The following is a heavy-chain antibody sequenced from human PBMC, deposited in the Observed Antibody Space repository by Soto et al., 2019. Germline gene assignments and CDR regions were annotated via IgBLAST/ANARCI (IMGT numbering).Heavy chain of an antibody. CDR3: ARVSGSYYYGMDV. D-gene: IGHD1-26*01. CDR1: GGSVSSGSYY. V-gene: IGHV4-61*01. J-gene: IGHJ6*02. Sequence: PSETLSLTCTVSGGSVSSGSYYWNWIRQPPGKRLEWIGYIYYSGSTNYNPSLKSRVTISVDTSKNQFSLRLSSVTAADTAVYYCARVSGSYYYGMDVWGQGTTVTVSS. CDR2: IYYSGST.